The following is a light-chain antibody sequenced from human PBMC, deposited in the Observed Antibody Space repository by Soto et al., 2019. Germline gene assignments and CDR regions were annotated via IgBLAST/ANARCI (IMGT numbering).Light chain of an antibody. CDR1: SGSVSTSYY. V-gene: IGLV8-61*01. CDR3: VLXXXXXXXX. Sequence: QTVVTQEPSFSVSPGGTVTLTCGLSSGSVSTSYYPSWYQQTPGQAPRTLIYDTNTRSSGVPDRFSGSILGNKAALTITGXXXXXXSXYYCVLXXXXXXXXFGXGT. CDR2: DTN. J-gene: IGLJ2*01.